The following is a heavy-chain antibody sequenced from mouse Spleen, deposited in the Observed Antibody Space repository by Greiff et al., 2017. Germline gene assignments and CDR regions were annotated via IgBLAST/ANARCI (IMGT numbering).Heavy chain of an antibody. Sequence: EVMLVESGGGLVKPGGSLKLSCAASGFTFSSYAMSWVRQTPEKRLEWVATISSGGSYTYYPDSVKGRFTISRDNAKNTLYLQMSSLRSEDTAMYYCARQGITTVHFDYWGQGTTLTVSS. CDR2: ISSGGSYT. CDR1: GFTFSSYA. CDR3: ARQGITTVHFDY. J-gene: IGHJ2*01. V-gene: IGHV5-9-1*01. D-gene: IGHD1-1*01.